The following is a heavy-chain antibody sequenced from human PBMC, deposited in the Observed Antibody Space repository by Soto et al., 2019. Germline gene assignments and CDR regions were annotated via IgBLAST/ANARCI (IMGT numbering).Heavy chain of an antibody. J-gene: IGHJ4*02. Sequence: EVQLLESGGGLVQPGGSLRLSCAASGFTFSSYAMSWVRQAPGKGLAWVSAISGSRGSTYYADSVKGRFTISRDNSKNALYGQMNSLRAEDPDVDYCAEGAGDGYTLWVFDYWGQGTLVTVSS. CDR2: ISGSRGST. CDR3: AEGAGDGYTLWVFDY. D-gene: IGHD5-12*01. CDR1: GFTFSSYA. V-gene: IGHV3-23*01.